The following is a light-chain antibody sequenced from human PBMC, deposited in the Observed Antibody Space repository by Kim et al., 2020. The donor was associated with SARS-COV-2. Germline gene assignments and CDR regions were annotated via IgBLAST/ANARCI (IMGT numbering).Light chain of an antibody. Sequence: PGGTATLSCRASQSVASSYLAWYQQKLGQPPRVVIYGASTRATGISDRFSGRGSAATDFTLTISRLEPEDSAVYYCQQYETSPRTFGQGTKVDIK. CDR2: GAS. CDR3: QQYETSPRT. CDR1: QSVASSY. J-gene: IGKJ1*01. V-gene: IGKV3-20*01.